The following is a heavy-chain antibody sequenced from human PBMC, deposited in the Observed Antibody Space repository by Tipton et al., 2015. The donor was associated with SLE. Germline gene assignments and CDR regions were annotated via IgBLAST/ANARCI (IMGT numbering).Heavy chain of an antibody. CDR2: INHSGGT. D-gene: IGHD6-13*01. J-gene: IGHJ2*01. CDR3: ARAEFSSNWYMYWHFDL. V-gene: IGHV4-34*01. CDR1: GGSFSGHT. Sequence: TLSLTCVVYGGSFSGHTWTWVRQPPGQGLEWIGDINHSGGTNYTPSLKNRVTISVDTSRSQFSLTLTSMTAADTAVYYCARAEFSSNWYMYWHFDLWGRGTLVTVSS.